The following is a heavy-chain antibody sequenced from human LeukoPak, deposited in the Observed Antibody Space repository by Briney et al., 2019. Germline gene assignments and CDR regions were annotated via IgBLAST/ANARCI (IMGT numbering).Heavy chain of an antibody. CDR2: ISAYNGNT. CDR1: GYTFTSYG. J-gene: IGHJ5*02. Sequence: GASVKVSCKASGYTFTSYGISWVRQPPGQGLEWMGWISAYNGNTNYAQKLQGRGTMTTDTSTSTAYMWLRSLRADDTAVYYCARVTDDFWSGYYNWFDPWGQGTLVTVSS. V-gene: IGHV1-18*01. D-gene: IGHD3-3*01. CDR3: ARVTDDFWSGYYNWFDP.